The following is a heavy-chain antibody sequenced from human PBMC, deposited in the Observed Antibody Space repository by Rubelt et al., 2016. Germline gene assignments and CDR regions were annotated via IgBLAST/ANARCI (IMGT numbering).Heavy chain of an antibody. J-gene: IGHJ6*03. D-gene: IGHD2-15*01. CDR1: GYSISSGYY. CDR3: AGVAGSQGSYYYYYMDV. Sequence: GPGLVKPSETLSLTCTVSGYSISSGYYWGWIRQPPGKGLEWIGSIYHSGSTYYNPSLKSRVTISVDTSKNQFSLKLSSVTAADTAVYYCAGVAGSQGSYYYYYMDVWGKGTTVTVSS. CDR2: IYHSGST. V-gene: IGHV4-38-2*02.